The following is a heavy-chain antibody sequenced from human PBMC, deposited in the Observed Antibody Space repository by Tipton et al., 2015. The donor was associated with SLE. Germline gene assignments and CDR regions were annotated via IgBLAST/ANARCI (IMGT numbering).Heavy chain of an antibody. D-gene: IGHD3-16*01. J-gene: IGHJ6*02. CDR2: INHSGGT. V-gene: IGHV4-34*01. Sequence: TLSLTCAVNGEYLRAYHWTWIRQSPVKGLEWIGQINHSGGTKYNPSLKSRVTISLDTSKNQFSLKVRSLTAADTAVYYCARAPEGDLLGGMDVWGQGNPGHRLL. CDR1: GEYLRAYH. CDR3: ARAPEGDLLGGMDV.